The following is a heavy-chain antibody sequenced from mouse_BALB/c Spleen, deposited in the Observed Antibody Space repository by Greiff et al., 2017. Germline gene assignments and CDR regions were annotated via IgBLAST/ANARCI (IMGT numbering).Heavy chain of an antibody. J-gene: IGHJ3*01. Sequence: EVKLQESGGGLVQPGGSMKLSCVASGFTFSNYWMNWVRQSPEKGLEWVAEIRLKSNNYATHYAESVKGRFTISRDDSKSSVYLQMNNLRAEDTGIYYCTRNIYYDYDDAWFAYWGQGTLVTVSA. CDR1: GFTFSNYW. V-gene: IGHV6-6*02. CDR3: TRNIYYDYDDAWFAY. D-gene: IGHD2-4*01. CDR2: IRLKSNNYAT.